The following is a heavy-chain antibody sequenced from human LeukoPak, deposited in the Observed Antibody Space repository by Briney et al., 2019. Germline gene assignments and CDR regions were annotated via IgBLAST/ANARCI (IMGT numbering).Heavy chain of an antibody. CDR2: IDPDGSST. CDR3: ATVVGGYYPPVEGFDL. D-gene: IGHD3-3*01. Sequence: GGSLRLSCAASGFTLSHYWMHWVRQAPGKGLVWVSRIDPDGSSTSCADSVKGRFTISRDNAKNTLDMQMNSLTAEDTAVCYCATVVGGYYPPVEGFDLWGQGTMVTVSS. CDR1: GFTLSHYW. V-gene: IGHV3-74*01. J-gene: IGHJ3*01.